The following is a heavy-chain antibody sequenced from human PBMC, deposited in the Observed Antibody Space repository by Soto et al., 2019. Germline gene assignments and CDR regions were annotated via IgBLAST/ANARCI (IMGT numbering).Heavy chain of an antibody. V-gene: IGHV4-34*01. CDR3: ARRQRVVVAAPINWFDP. J-gene: IGHJ5*02. CDR1: GGSYSGYY. CDR2: INHSGST. D-gene: IGHD2-15*01. Sequence: LSLTCAVYGGSYSGYYWSWIRQPPGKGLEWIGEINHSGSTNYNPSLKSRVTISVDTSKNQFPLKLSSVTAADTAVYYCARRQRVVVAAPINWFDPWGQGTLVTVSS.